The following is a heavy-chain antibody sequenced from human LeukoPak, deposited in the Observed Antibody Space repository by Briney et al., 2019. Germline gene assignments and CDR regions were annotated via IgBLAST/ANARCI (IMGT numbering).Heavy chain of an antibody. J-gene: IGHJ6*03. CDR3: ARGIVVVAQLGYYYYYMDV. CDR1: GGSISSNKYC. D-gene: IGHD2-15*01. V-gene: IGHV4-61*09. CDR2: IHTSGST. Sequence: SETLSLTCTVSGGSISSNKYCWSWIRQPAGQGLEWIGHIHTSGSTNYNPSLKSRVTISVDTSKNQFSLKLSSVTAADTAVYYCARGIVVVAQLGYYYYYMDVWGKGTTVTISS.